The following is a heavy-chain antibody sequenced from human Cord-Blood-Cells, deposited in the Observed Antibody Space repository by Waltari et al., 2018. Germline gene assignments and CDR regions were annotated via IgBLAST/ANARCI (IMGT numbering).Heavy chain of an antibody. CDR2: INHSGST. Sequence: QVQLQQWGAGLLKPSATLSLTCAVYGGSFSGYYWRWIRQPPGKGLEWIGEINHSGSTNYNPSLKSRVTISDTSKNQFSLKLSSVTAADTAVYYCARLVGGYNWNDYWGQGTLVTVSS. CDR3: ARLVGGYNWNDY. CDR1: GGSFSGYY. V-gene: IGHV4-34*01. J-gene: IGHJ4*02. D-gene: IGHD1-1*01.